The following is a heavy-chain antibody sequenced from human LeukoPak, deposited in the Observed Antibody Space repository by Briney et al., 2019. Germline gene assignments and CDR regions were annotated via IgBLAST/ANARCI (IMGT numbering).Heavy chain of an antibody. D-gene: IGHD6-13*01. J-gene: IGHJ4*02. V-gene: IGHV3-74*01. CDR2: INSDGSEI. Sequence: GGSLTLSCGASAFTFSTYWMHWVRQAPGKGLVWVSRINSDGSEITYADSVKGRFTMSRDNAKNTLYLQVNSLRAEDTAVYYCGREDISNSWYIDYWGQGTLVTVSS. CDR1: AFTFSTYW. CDR3: GREDISNSWYIDY.